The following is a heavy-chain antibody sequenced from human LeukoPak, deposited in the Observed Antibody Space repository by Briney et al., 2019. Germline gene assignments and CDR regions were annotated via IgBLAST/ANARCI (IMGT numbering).Heavy chain of an antibody. J-gene: IGHJ3*02. Sequence: SETLSLTCEVYGGSFSGYNCSWIRQPPGKGLEWIGEINHSGSANYNPSLKSRVTLSLDTSEKQFSLKLNSVTAADTAVYYCAKSNGYGLIDIWGQGTMVTVSS. CDR3: AKSNGYGLIDI. CDR2: INHSGSA. V-gene: IGHV4-34*01. D-gene: IGHD3-10*01. CDR1: GGSFSGYN.